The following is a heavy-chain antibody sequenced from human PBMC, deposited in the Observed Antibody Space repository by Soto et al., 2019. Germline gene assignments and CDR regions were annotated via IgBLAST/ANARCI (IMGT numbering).Heavy chain of an antibody. D-gene: IGHD2-2*01. CDR1: VGSISSYY. CDR3: ARDSGEDIVVVPADNNWFDP. CDR2: IYTSGST. V-gene: IGHV4-4*07. Sequence: PSETLSLTCTFSVGSISSYYWSWIRQPAGKGLEWIGRIYTSGSTNYNPSLKSRVTMSVDTSKNQFSLKLSSVTAADTAVYYCARDSGEDIVVVPADNNWFDPWGQGTLVTVSS. J-gene: IGHJ5*02.